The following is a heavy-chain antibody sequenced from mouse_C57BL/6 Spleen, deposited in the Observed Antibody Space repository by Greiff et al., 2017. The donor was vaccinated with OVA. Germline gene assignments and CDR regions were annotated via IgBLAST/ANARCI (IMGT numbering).Heavy chain of an antibody. D-gene: IGHD1-1*01. CDR1: GFTFSDYG. CDR3: ARCFLLHDAMDY. V-gene: IGHV5-17*01. J-gene: IGHJ4*01. Sequence: EVQLVESGGGLVKPGGSLKLSCAASGFTFSDYGMHWVRQAPEKGLEWVAYISSGSSTIYYADTVKGRFTISRDNAKNTLFLQMTCLRSEDTAIYYCARCFLLHDAMDYWGQGTSVTVSS. CDR2: ISSGSSTI.